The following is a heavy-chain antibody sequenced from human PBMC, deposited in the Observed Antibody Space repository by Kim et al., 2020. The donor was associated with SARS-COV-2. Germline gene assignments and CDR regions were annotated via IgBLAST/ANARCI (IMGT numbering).Heavy chain of an antibody. V-gene: IGHV4-30-4*01. D-gene: IGHD5-12*01. J-gene: IGHJ4*02. CDR1: GGSISSGDYY. CDR2: IYYSGST. Sequence: SETLSLTCTVSGGSISSGDYYWSWIRQPPGKGLEWIGYIYYSGSTYYNPSLKSRVTISVDTSKNQFSLKLSSVTAADTAVYYCAREGDRGYSGYDSGYWGQGTLVTVSS. CDR3: AREGDRGYSGYDSGY.